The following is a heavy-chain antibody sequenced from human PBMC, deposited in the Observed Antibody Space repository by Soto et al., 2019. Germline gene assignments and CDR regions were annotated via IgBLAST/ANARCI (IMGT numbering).Heavy chain of an antibody. J-gene: IGHJ6*02. CDR1: GGSISSGGYY. D-gene: IGHD4-17*01. V-gene: IGHV4-31*03. Sequence: KTSETLSLTCTVSGGSISSGGYYWSWIRQHPGKGLEWIGYIYYSGSTYYNPSLKSRVTISVDTSKNQFSLKLSSVTAADTAVYYCARDGGDYLNYYYGMDVWGQGTTVTVSS. CDR2: IYYSGST. CDR3: ARDGGDYLNYYYGMDV.